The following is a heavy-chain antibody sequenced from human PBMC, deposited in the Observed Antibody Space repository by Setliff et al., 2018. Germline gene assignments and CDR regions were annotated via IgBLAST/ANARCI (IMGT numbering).Heavy chain of an antibody. V-gene: IGHV1-18*01. CDR3: ARINFYVSSGYYYAPDF. D-gene: IGHD3-22*01. J-gene: IGHJ4*02. CDR2: INNYSFKT. Sequence: ASVKVSCKASGYAFNNYGITWVRQAPGQGLEWMGWINNYSFKTTYPQKFLDRVTVTTDTSATTAYMELKNLRSDDTAVYYCARINFYVSSGYYYAPDFWGQGTLVTVSS. CDR1: GYAFNNYG.